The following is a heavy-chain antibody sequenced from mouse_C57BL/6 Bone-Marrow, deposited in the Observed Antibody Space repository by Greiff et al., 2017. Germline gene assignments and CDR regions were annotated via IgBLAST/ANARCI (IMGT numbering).Heavy chain of an antibody. D-gene: IGHD2-4*01. Sequence: VQLQQPGPELVKPGASVKLSCKASGYTFTSYWMHWVKQRPGQGLEWIGYINPRNGGTNYNEKFKSKATLTVDKSSSTAYMQLSSLTSEYSAVYYCARGTYDYDSNWDQGTTLTVTS. CDR1: GYTFTSYW. V-gene: IGHV1-53*01. CDR3: ARGTYDYDSN. CDR2: INPRNGGT. J-gene: IGHJ2*01.